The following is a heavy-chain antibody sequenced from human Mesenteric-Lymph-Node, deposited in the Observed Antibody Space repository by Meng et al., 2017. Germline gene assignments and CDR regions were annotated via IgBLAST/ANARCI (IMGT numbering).Heavy chain of an antibody. V-gene: IGHV4-38-2*02. Sequence: SETLSLTCTVSGSSISSDYFWGWIRQPPGKGLEWIGSIYHIGSTYYNPSLKSRVTMAVDTSKNQFSLKLNSVTAADTAVYYCARYDGDFDYWGQGTLVTVSS. CDR2: IYHIGST. D-gene: IGHD3-10*01. J-gene: IGHJ4*02. CDR1: GSSISSDYF. CDR3: ARYDGDFDY.